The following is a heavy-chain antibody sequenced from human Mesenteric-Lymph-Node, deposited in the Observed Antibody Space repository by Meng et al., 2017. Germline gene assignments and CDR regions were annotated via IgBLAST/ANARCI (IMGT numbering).Heavy chain of an antibody. Sequence: KVSCKGSGYSFATYWIGWVRQMPGKGLEWMGIIYPGNSDTRYSPSFQGQVTISADRSISTTYLQWSSLKASDTAMYYCAAGLAYCGGVCSGAFDIWGQGTMVTVSS. D-gene: IGHD2-21*02. V-gene: IGHV5-51*01. J-gene: IGHJ3*02. CDR2: IYPGNSDT. CDR1: GYSFATYW. CDR3: AAGLAYCGGVCSGAFDI.